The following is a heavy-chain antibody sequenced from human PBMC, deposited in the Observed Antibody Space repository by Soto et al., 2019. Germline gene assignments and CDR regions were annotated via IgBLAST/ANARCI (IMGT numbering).Heavy chain of an antibody. V-gene: IGHV1-69*01. CDR1: GGTFSSYA. Sequence: QVQLVQSGAEVKKPGSSVKVSCQASGGTFSSYAISWVRQAPGQGLEWMGGIIPIFGTANYAQKFQGRATTTADESKSTAYMELSSLRSEDTAVYHCALARRAGVDGYNYQAQGRAEYFQHWGQGTLVTVSS. D-gene: IGHD5-12*01. J-gene: IGHJ1*01. CDR3: ALARRAGVDGYNYQAQGRAEYFQH. CDR2: IIPIFGTA.